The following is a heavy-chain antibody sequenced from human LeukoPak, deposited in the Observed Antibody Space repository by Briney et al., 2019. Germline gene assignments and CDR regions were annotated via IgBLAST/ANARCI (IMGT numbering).Heavy chain of an antibody. CDR3: ARGVGGYYYYYYYMDV. J-gene: IGHJ6*03. CDR2: INHSGST. CDR1: GGSISSSSYY. D-gene: IGHD4-23*01. V-gene: IGHV4-39*07. Sequence: SETLSLTCTVSGGSISSSSYYWGWIRQPPGKGLEWIGEINHSGSTNYNPSLKSRVTISVDTSKNQFSLKLSSVTAADTAVYYCARGVGGYYYYYYYMDVWGKGTTVTVSS.